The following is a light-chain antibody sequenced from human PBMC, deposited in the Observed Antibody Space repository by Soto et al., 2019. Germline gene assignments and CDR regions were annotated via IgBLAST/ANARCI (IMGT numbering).Light chain of an antibody. CDR3: QVWDSSSDNWV. J-gene: IGLJ3*02. CDR2: DDD. Sequence: SYELTQAPSVSVAPGQTARITCGGNNIGSKSVHWYQQRPGQAPVLVVHDDDDRPSGIPERLSGSNSGNTATLSISRVEAGDEDDYYCQVWDSSSDNWVFGGGTKLTVL. V-gene: IGLV3-21*02. CDR1: NIGSKS.